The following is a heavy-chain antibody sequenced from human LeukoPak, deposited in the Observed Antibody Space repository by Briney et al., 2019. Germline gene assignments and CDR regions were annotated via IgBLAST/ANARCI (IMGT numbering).Heavy chain of an antibody. D-gene: IGHD2-8*01. Sequence: GGSLRLSCAAYGFTFSSYAMHWVRQAPGKGLEWVAVISYDGSNKYYADSVKGRFTISRDNSKNTLYLQMDSLRAEDTAVYYCARGPTNGQAFDYWGQGTLVSVSS. V-gene: IGHV3-30*04. J-gene: IGHJ4*02. CDR2: ISYDGSNK. CDR3: ARGPTNGQAFDY. CDR1: GFTFSSYA.